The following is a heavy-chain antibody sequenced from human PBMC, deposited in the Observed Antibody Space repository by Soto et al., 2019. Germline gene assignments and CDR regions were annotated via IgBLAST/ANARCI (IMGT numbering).Heavy chain of an antibody. V-gene: IGHV4-59*08. Sequence: SETLSLTCTVSGGSISSYYWSWIRQSPGKGLEWIGYIYYSGSTNYNPSLKSRVTISVDTSKNQFSLKLSSVTAADAAVYYCAKQHPAAAGTEIMDVWGQGTTVTVSS. CDR2: IYYSGST. J-gene: IGHJ6*02. CDR1: GGSISSYY. D-gene: IGHD6-13*01. CDR3: AKQHPAAAGTEIMDV.